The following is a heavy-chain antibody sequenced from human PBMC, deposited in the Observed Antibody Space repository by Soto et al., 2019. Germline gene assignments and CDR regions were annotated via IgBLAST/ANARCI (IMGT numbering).Heavy chain of an antibody. J-gene: IGHJ4*02. Sequence: SGPTLVNPTQTLTLTCTFSGFSLSTSGMCVSWIRQPPGKALEWLALIDWDDGKYYSTSLKTRLTISKDTSKNQVVLTMTNMDPVDTSTYYCARSSVMGNYFDYWGQGTLVTVSS. D-gene: IGHD7-27*01. V-gene: IGHV2-70*01. CDR2: IDWDDGK. CDR3: ARSSVMGNYFDY. CDR1: GFSLSTSGMC.